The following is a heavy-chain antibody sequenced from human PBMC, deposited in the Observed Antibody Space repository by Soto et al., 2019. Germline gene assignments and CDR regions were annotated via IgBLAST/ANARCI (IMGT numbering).Heavy chain of an antibody. V-gene: IGHV4-31*03. CDR3: AIYSSGWLYFDY. CDR1: GGSISSGGYY. Sequence: PSETLSLTCTVSGGSISSGGYYWSWIRQHPGKGLEWIGYIYYSGSTYYNPSLKSRVTISVDTSKNQFSLKLSSVTAADTAVYYCAIYSSGWLYFDYWGQGTLVTVSS. CDR2: IYYSGST. D-gene: IGHD6-19*01. J-gene: IGHJ4*02.